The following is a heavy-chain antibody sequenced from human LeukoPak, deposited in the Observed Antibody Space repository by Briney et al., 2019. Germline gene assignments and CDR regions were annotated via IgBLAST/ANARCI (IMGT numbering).Heavy chain of an antibody. J-gene: IGHJ4*02. CDR2: INTNTGNP. Sequence: VASVKVSCKASGYTFTSYAMNWVRQAPGQGLEWMGWINTNTGNPTYAQGFTGRFVFSLGTSVSTAYLQISSLKAEDTAVYYCASSSLTGYYNWGQGTLVTVSS. V-gene: IGHV7-4-1*02. CDR1: GYTFTSYA. D-gene: IGHD3-9*01. CDR3: ASSSLTGYYN.